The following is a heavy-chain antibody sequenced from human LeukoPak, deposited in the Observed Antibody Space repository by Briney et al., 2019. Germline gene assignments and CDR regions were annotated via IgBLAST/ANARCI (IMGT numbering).Heavy chain of an antibody. Sequence: ASVKVSCKASGYTFTSYGISWVRQAPGQGLEWMGWISAYNGNTNYAQKLQGRVTMTTDTSTSTAYMELRSLRSDDTTVYYCARTYGSGSYYNGLIDYWGQGTLVTVSS. J-gene: IGHJ4*02. V-gene: IGHV1-18*01. CDR1: GYTFTSYG. CDR3: ARTYGSGSYYNGLIDY. CDR2: ISAYNGNT. D-gene: IGHD3-10*01.